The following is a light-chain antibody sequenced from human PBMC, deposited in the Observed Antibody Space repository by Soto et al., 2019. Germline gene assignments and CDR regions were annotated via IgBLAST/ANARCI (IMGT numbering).Light chain of an antibody. CDR1: SSNIGSHT. CDR3: AAWDDSLNGVV. J-gene: IGLJ2*01. CDR2: SNT. V-gene: IGLV1-44*01. Sequence: QSVLTQPPSASGTPGQRVTISCSGSSSNIGSHTVNWYQQLPGTAPRLLIYSNTQRPSGVPDRSSGSKSGTSASLAISGLQSEYEADYYCAAWDDSLNGVVFGGGTKVTVL.